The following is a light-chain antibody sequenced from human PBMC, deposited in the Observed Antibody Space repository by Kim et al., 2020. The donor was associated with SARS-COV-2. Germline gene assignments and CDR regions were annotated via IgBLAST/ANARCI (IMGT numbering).Light chain of an antibody. Sequence: SAFVGGRVSITCRASQSISSWLAWYQQKPGKAPKLLIYDASSLESGVPSRFSGSGSGTEFTLTISSLQPDDLATYYCQQYNSYLYAFGQGTKLEI. CDR2: DAS. V-gene: IGKV1-5*01. CDR3: QQYNSYLYA. J-gene: IGKJ2*01. CDR1: QSISSW.